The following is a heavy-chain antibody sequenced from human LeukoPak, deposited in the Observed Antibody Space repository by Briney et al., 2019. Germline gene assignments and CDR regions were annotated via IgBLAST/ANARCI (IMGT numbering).Heavy chain of an antibody. CDR3: AIDGYCSSTSCYNWFDP. CDR1: GYTFTCYN. V-gene: IGHV1-2*02. Sequence: ASVKVSCKASGYTFTCYNMHWVRQAPGQGLEWMGWINPNSGGTNYAQKFQGRVTMTRDTSISTAYMELSRLRSDDTAVYYCAIDGYCSSTSCYNWFDPWGQGTLVTVSS. J-gene: IGHJ5*02. D-gene: IGHD2-2*03. CDR2: INPNSGGT.